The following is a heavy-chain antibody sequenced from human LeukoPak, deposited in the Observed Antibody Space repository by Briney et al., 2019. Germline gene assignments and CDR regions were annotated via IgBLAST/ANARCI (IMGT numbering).Heavy chain of an antibody. CDR2: IYYSGST. D-gene: IGHD2/OR15-2a*01. CDR1: GGSMSGYY. Sequence: SETLSLTCSVSGGSMSGYYWSWIRQPPGKGLEWIGYIYYSGSTSYNPSLKSRVSISLDTAKNQFSLKLSSVSAADTAIYYCARRTIGYYLDYWGQGTLVTVSS. J-gene: IGHJ4*02. V-gene: IGHV4-59*08. CDR3: ARRTIGYYLDY.